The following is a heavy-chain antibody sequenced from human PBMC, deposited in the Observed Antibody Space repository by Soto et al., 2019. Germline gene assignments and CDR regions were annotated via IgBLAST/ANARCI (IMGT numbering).Heavy chain of an antibody. J-gene: IGHJ4*02. D-gene: IGHD4-17*01. V-gene: IGHV3-23*01. CDR1: GFTFSSYA. CDR2: ISGSGGST. CDR3: AKDLGDYGGNSVPNTQNDVDY. Sequence: GESLKISCAASGFTFSSYAMSWVRQAPGKGLEWVSAISGSGGSTYYADSVKGRFTISRDNSKNTLYLQMNSLRAEDTAVYYCAKDLGDYGGNSVPNTQNDVDYWGQGTLVTVSS.